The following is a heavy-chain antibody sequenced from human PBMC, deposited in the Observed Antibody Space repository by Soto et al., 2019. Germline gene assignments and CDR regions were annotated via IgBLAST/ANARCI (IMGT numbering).Heavy chain of an antibody. CDR1: GFTFSNYG. CDR2: ISQDGSKK. Sequence: QVHLVESGGGVVQPGRSLRLSCVGSGFTFSNYGMHWVRQAPGKGLEWVGFISQDGSKKHYADSVKGRLFISRDNSKNTLYLQVTSLRGDGTAVYSCAKDWHESGDPSWFDPWGQGTLVTVSS. V-gene: IGHV3-30*18. CDR3: AKDWHESGDPSWFDP. J-gene: IGHJ5*02. D-gene: IGHD4-17*01.